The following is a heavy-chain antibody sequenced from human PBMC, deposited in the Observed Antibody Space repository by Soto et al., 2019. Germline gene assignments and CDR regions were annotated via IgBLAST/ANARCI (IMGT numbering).Heavy chain of an antibody. CDR3: AIGPCYIYGWRTFDF. CDR1: DDSFRGADYY. J-gene: IGHJ4*02. V-gene: IGHV4-30-4*02. Sequence: PSETLSLTCTVSDDSFRGADYYGSWIRQPLEKGPEWIGYTYYNGDTKYNPALRSRVTMSVDTSKNQFSLRLSSVTAAGTAVYFCAIGPCYIYGWRTFDFWGRGILVTVPS. D-gene: IGHD5-18*01. CDR2: TYYNGDT.